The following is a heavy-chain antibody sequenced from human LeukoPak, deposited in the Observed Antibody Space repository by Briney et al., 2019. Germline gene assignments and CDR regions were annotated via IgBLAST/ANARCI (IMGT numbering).Heavy chain of an antibody. J-gene: IGHJ4*02. CDR2: INHSGST. V-gene: IGHV4-34*01. Sequence: SETLSLTCAVYGGSFSGYYWSWIRQPPGKGLEWIGEINHSGSTNYNPSLKSRVTISVDTSKNQFFLKLSSVTAADTAVYYCARSGYYDSSGYFDYWGQGTLVTVSS. CDR1: GGSFSGYY. CDR3: ARSGYYDSSGYFDY. D-gene: IGHD3-22*01.